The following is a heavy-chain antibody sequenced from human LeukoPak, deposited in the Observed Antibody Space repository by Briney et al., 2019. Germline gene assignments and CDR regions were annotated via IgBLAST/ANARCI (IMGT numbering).Heavy chain of an antibody. CDR1: GFTFSSYA. CDR2: TSSDGSNK. V-gene: IGHV3-30*04. D-gene: IGHD1-14*01. Sequence: PGGSLRLSCAASGFTFSSYAMHWVRQAPGKGLEWVALTSSDGSNKNYADSVKGRFTISRDNSKNTLYLQMNSLRTEDTAVYYSARPSTGASVNSFFDLWGRGTLVTVSS. J-gene: IGHJ2*01. CDR3: ARPSTGASVNSFFDL.